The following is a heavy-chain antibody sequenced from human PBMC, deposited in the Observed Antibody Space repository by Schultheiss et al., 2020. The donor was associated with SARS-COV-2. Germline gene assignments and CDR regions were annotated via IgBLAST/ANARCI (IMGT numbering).Heavy chain of an antibody. CDR3: AREMMHDAFDI. V-gene: IGHV4-4*07. D-gene: IGHD3-16*01. Sequence: SQTLSLTCTVSGGSIDSYYWSWIRQPAGKGLEWIGRIFPSGVTNYNPSLKSRVNMSADMSKNQFSLKLSSVTAADTAVYYCAREMMHDAFDIWGQGTMVTVSS. J-gene: IGHJ3*02. CDR2: IFPSGVT. CDR1: GGSIDSYY.